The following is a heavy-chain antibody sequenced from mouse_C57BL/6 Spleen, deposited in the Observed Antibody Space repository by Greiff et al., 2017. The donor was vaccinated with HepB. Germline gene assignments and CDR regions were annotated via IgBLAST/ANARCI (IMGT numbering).Heavy chain of an antibody. V-gene: IGHV1-15*01. CDR2: IDPETGGT. CDR3: TRGNWEGFFFDY. Sequence: QVHVKQSGAELVRPGASVTLSCKASGYTFTDYEMHWVKQTPVHGLEWIGAIDPETGGTAYNQKFKGKAILTADKSSSTAYMELRSLTSEDSAVYYCTRGNWEGFFFDYWGQGTTLTVSS. J-gene: IGHJ2*01. D-gene: IGHD4-1*02. CDR1: GYTFTDYE.